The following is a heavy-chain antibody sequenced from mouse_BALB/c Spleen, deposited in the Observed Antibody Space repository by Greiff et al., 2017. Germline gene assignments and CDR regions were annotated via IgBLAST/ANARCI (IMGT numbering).Heavy chain of an antibody. J-gene: IGHJ4*01. CDR3: ALGRDYDGGRGAMDY. D-gene: IGHD2-4*01. CDR1: GYTFTSYW. Sequence: LQQPGSELVRPGASVKLSCKASGYTFTSYWMHWVKQRPGQGLEWIGNIYPGSGSTNYDEKFKGKATLTADTSSSTAYMQLSSLTSEDSAVYFCALGRDYDGGRGAMDYWGQGTSVTVSS. V-gene: IGHV1S22*01. CDR2: IYPGSGST.